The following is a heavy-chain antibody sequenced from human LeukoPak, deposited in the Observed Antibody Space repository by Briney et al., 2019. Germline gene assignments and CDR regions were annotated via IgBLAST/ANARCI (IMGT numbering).Heavy chain of an antibody. CDR2: VFYSGST. CDR1: GGSININTFF. CDR3: VRQSRIFGVTRPGYMDV. J-gene: IGHJ6*03. Sequence: SETLSLTCGVSGGSININTFFWGWVRQPPGKGLEWIGNVFYSGSTMYNPSLKRRVSMSIDTSKSQFSLSLSSVTAADTAMYWCVRQSRIFGVTRPGYMDVWGKGIMVSVSS. D-gene: IGHD3-3*01. V-gene: IGHV4-39*01.